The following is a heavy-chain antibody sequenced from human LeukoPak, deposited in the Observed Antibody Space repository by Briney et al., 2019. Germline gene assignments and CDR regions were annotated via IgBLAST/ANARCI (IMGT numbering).Heavy chain of an antibody. Sequence: GRSLRLSCAASGFTFSSYGMHWVRQAPGKGLEWVAVISYDGSTKYYADSVKGRFTISRDNSRNTLYLQMNSLRAEDTAVYYCARAAAQYFQHWGQGTQVTVSS. CDR2: ISYDGSTK. CDR1: GFTFSSYG. J-gene: IGHJ1*01. CDR3: ARAAAQYFQH. D-gene: IGHD6-13*01. V-gene: IGHV3-30*03.